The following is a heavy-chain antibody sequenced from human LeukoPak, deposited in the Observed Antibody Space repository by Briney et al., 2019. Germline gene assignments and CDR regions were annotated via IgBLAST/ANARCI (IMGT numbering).Heavy chain of an antibody. J-gene: IGHJ4*02. CDR3: ASSWARARFGY. Sequence: PGGSLRLSCAASGFTFSRFAMSWVRQAPGKGLEWVANIKQDGSEKYYVDSVKGRFTISRDNAKNSLYLQMNSLRAEDTAVYYCASSWARARFGYWGQGTLVTVSS. V-gene: IGHV3-7*03. CDR1: GFTFSRFA. D-gene: IGHD3-16*01. CDR2: IKQDGSEK.